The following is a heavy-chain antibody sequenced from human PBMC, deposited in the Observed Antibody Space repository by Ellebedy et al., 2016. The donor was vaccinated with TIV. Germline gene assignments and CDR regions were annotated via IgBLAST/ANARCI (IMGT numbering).Heavy chain of an antibody. V-gene: IGHV4-39*01. CDR3: ARQPRYCSNGICYYYYYMDV. J-gene: IGHJ6*03. CDR1: GGSISSDTDY. CDR2: ISYTGIT. D-gene: IGHD2-8*01. Sequence: SETLSLTXTVSGGSISSDTDYWGWIRQPPGKGLEWIGTISYTGITYYKSSLKSRVTISVDTSKNQFSLQLSSVTAADTAVYYCARQPRYCSNGICYYYYYMDVWGKGTAVTVS.